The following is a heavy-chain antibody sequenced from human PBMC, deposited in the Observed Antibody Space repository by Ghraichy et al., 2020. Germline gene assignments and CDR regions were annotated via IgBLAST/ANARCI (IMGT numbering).Heavy chain of an antibody. CDR3: AKDLNWNFRNCFDP. J-gene: IGHJ5*02. D-gene: IGHD1-7*01. CDR2: ISGNGGSA. V-gene: IGHV3-23*01. Sequence: GGSLRLSCAASGFTFSSYAMSWVRQAPGKGLEWVSAISGNGGSAYYADSVKGRFTISRDNSKNTLYLQMNSLRAEDTALYYCAKDLNWNFRNCFDPWGQGTLVTVSS. CDR1: GFTFSSYA.